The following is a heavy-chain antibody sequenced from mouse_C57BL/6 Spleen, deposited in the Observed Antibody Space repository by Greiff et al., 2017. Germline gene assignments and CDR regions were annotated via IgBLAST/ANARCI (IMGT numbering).Heavy chain of an antibody. Sequence: VQLQESGAELVRPGASVTLSCKASGYTFTDYEMHWVKQTPVHGLEWIGAIDPETGGTAYNQKFKGKAILTADKSSSTAYMELRSLTSEDSAVYYCTRSRDYWGQGTTLTVSS. CDR3: TRSRDY. V-gene: IGHV1-15*01. J-gene: IGHJ2*01. CDR1: GYTFTDYE. CDR2: IDPETGGT.